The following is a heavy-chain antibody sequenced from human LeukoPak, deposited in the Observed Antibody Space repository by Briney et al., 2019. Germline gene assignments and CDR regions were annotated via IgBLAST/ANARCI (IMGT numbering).Heavy chain of an antibody. CDR1: GGSISSGSYY. V-gene: IGHV4-61*02. J-gene: IGHJ6*03. Sequence: SETLSLTCTVSGGSISSGSYYWSWIRQPAGKGLEWIGRIYTSGSTNYNPSLKSRVTISVDTSKNQFSLKLSSVTAADTAVYYRARGITMVRGVIQLYYYYYMDVWGKGTTVTVSS. CDR2: IYTSGST. D-gene: IGHD3-10*01. CDR3: ARGITMVRGVIQLYYYYYMDV.